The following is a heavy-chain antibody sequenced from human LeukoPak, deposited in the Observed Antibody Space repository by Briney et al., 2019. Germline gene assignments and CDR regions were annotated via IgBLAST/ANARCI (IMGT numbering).Heavy chain of an antibody. J-gene: IGHJ4*02. D-gene: IGHD2-2*02. CDR1: GGSISSGRYY. CDR2: IYYSGGT. CDR3: ARVGPVPPAAIYPHGHPFDS. Sequence: SETLSLTCAVSGGSISSGRYYWGRVRQPPGKGLEWIGTIYYSGGTYYNPSLKSRIIMSIDTSNNHFSLKLTSLTAADTAVYYCARVGPVPPAAIYPHGHPFDSWGQGTLVTVSS. V-gene: IGHV4-39*07.